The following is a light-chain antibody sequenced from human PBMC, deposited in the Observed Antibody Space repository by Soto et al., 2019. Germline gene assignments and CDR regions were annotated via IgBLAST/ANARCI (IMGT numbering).Light chain of an antibody. CDR1: QGISKW. CDR3: QQYNSYDMWS. V-gene: IGKV1-5*01. CDR2: GAS. J-gene: IGKJ1*01. Sequence: DIQMTQSPSTLSASVGDRFTITCRASQGISKWLAWYQQKPGKSPKRLIYGASSLENGVPSRFSGSGSGMELTLTISSLQPYDFAPYICQQYNSYDMWSFGQETKVDIK.